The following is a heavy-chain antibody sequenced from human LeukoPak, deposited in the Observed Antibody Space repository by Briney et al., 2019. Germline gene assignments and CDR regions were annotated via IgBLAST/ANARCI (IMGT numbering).Heavy chain of an antibody. CDR1: GFTFSSYA. CDR2: ISGSGGST. J-gene: IGHJ4*02. CDR3: AKGNIYRVSGSSVDY. D-gene: IGHD1-26*01. Sequence: GGSLRLSCAASGFTFSSYAMSWVRQAPGKGLEWVSAISGSGGSTYYADSVKGRFTISRDNSKNTLYLQMNSLRAEDTAVYYCAKGNIYRVSGSSVDYWGQGTLVTVSS. V-gene: IGHV3-23*01.